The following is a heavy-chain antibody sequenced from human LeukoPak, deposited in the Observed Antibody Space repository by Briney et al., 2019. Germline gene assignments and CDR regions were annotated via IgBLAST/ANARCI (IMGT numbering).Heavy chain of an antibody. D-gene: IGHD6-13*01. V-gene: IGHV1-69*13. CDR2: IIPIFGTA. J-gene: IGHJ5*02. CDR1: GSTFSSYA. CDR3: ARDRGYSSSWLNWFDP. Sequence: ASVKVSCKASGSTFSSYAISWVRQAPGQGLEWMGGIIPIFGTANYAQKFQGRVTITADESTSTAYMELSSLRSEDTAVYYCARDRGYSSSWLNWFDPWGQGTLVTVSS.